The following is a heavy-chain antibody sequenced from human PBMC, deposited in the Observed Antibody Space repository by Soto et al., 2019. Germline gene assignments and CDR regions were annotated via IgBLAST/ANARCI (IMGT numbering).Heavy chain of an antibody. V-gene: IGHV1-69*04. CDR3: ARDRYCSTTTCWSYNWFDP. J-gene: IGHJ5*02. D-gene: IGHD2-2*01. CDR1: GDTFSSHT. Sequence: ASVKLSCTASGDTFSSHTISWVRQAPGQGLEWMGRIIPILGIANYPQKFQGRVTITADRSTSTAYMELSSLRSEDKAVYYCARDRYCSTTTCWSYNWFDPWGQGTLVTVSS. CDR2: IIPILGIA.